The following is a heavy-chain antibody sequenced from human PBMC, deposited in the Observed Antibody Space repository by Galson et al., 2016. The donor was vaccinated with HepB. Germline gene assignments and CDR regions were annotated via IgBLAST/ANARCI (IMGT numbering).Heavy chain of an antibody. Sequence: SVKVSCKASGYTLTSYAMHWVRQAPGQRLEWMGWINAGNGNTKYSQKFQDRVTITGDTSASTAYTELSTLRFEDTAAYYRAREGSTAGTREFDYWGQGTLVTVSS. V-gene: IGHV1-3*01. J-gene: IGHJ4*02. CDR1: GYTLTSYA. CDR2: INAGNGNT. D-gene: IGHD1-14*01. CDR3: AREGSTAGTREFDY.